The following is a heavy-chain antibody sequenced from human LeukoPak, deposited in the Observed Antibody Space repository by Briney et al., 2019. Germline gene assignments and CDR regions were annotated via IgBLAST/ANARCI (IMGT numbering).Heavy chain of an antibody. J-gene: IGHJ5*02. V-gene: IGHV3-21*01. CDR1: GFTFSSYS. D-gene: IGHD2-2*02. CDR3: ARSGWRYCSSTSCYSWFDP. CDR2: ISSSSSYI. Sequence: KPGGSLRLSCAASGFTFSSYSTNWVRQAPGKGLEWVSSISSSSSYIYYADSVKGRFTISRDNAKNSLYLQMNSLRAEDTAVYYCARSGWRYCSSTSCYSWFDPWGQGTLVTVSS.